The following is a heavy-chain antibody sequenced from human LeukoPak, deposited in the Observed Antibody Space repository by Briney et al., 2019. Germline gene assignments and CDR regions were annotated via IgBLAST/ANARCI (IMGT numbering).Heavy chain of an antibody. CDR1: GGTFSSYA. CDR3: ARRSGSYEYAFDI. CDR2: IIPIFGTA. J-gene: IGHJ3*02. D-gene: IGHD1-26*01. Sequence: SVKVSCKASGGTFSSYAISWVRQAPGQGLEWMGGIIPIFGTANYAQKFRGRVTITADKSARTAYMELSRLRSDDTAVYYCARRSGSYEYAFDIWGQGTMVTVSS. V-gene: IGHV1-69*06.